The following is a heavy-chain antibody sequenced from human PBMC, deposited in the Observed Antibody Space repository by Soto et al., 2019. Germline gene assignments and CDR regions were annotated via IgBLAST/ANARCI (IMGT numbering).Heavy chain of an antibody. CDR2: ISPYNGNT. CDR1: GYRFNTYG. V-gene: IGHV1-18*01. D-gene: IGHD3-16*02. CDR3: ARSMITFGGVIGDY. Sequence: QVQLVQSGAEVKKPGASVKVSCKASGYRFNTYGIVWVRQAPGQGLEWMGWISPYNGNTNYAKKFQGRVTMTTDTSTTTASMELRSLTSDDTAVYFCARSMITFGGVIGDYWGQGTLVTVSS. J-gene: IGHJ4*02.